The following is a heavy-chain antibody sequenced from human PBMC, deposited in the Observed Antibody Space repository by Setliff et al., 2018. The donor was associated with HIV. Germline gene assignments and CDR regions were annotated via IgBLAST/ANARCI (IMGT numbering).Heavy chain of an antibody. CDR2: IHTSGRT. J-gene: IGHJ3*01. D-gene: IGHD2-2*01. Sequence: SETLSLTCSVSDGSIGNYYWSWIRQPPGKGLEWIGYIHTSGRTNYSPSLESRGTISVGTSKNQFSLKLTSVTAADTAVYYCAGHQLLIYDVFDVWGQGTMVTVSS. CDR3: AGHQLLIYDVFDV. V-gene: IGHV4-4*09. CDR1: DGSIGNYY.